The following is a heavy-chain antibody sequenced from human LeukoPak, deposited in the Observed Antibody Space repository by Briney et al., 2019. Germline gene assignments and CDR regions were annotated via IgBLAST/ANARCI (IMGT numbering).Heavy chain of an antibody. CDR3: VKGTSTKYYYYGMDV. CDR2: ININGGNT. CDR1: GFAFSTHA. J-gene: IGHJ6*02. V-gene: IGHV3-64D*06. Sequence: GGSLRLSCSASGFAFSTHATYWVRQAPGKGLEYVSRININGGNTFYADSVKGRFTMSGDNSKNTLYLQMSSLRAEDTAVYYCVKGTSTKYYYYGMDVWGQGTTVTVSS. D-gene: IGHD2-2*01.